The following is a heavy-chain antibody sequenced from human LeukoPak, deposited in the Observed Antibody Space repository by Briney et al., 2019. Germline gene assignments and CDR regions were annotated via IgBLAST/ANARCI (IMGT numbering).Heavy chain of an antibody. V-gene: IGHV4-34*01. CDR2: IKHSGST. D-gene: IGHD1-14*01. J-gene: IGHJ5*02. CDR3: ARASPTTNKGAYGWFDP. Sequence: SETLSLTCAVYGGSFSGYYWSWIRQPPGKGLEWIGEIKHSGSTNYNPSLKSRVNISVDTSKNQFSLKLSSVTAADTAVYYCARASPTTNKGAYGWFDPWGQGTLVTVSS. CDR1: GGSFSGYY.